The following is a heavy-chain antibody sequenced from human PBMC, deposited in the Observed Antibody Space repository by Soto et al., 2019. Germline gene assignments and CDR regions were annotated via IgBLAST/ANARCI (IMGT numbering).Heavy chain of an antibody. Sequence: ASVKVSCKTSGYTFTHYYMHWVRLAPGQGLKWMGVINPGGGYTTYAQKFQGRVTMTRDTSTSTVYMELSSLKSEDTAVYYCGREYFDSRGTPPGDWGQGTRVTVSS. D-gene: IGHD3-22*01. J-gene: IGHJ4*02. CDR1: GYTFTHYY. V-gene: IGHV1-46*01. CDR3: GREYFDSRGTPPGD. CDR2: INPGGGYT.